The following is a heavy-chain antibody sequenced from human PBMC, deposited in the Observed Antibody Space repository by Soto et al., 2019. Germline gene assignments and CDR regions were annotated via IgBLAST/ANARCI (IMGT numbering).Heavy chain of an antibody. V-gene: IGHV3-53*01. CDR2: IYSGGST. CDR1: GFTVSSNY. J-gene: IGHJ6*02. D-gene: IGHD5-18*01. CDR3: ARVSGYSYGYGLGGYGMDV. Sequence: EVQLVESGGGLIQPGGSLRLSCAASGFTVSSNYMSWVRQAPGKGLEWVSVIYSGGSTYYADSVKGRFTISRDNSKNTLYLQMNSLRAEDTAVYYCARVSGYSYGYGLGGYGMDVWGQGTTVTVSS.